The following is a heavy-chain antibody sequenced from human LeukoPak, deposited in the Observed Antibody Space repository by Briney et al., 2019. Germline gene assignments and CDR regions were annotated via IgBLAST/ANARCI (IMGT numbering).Heavy chain of an antibody. D-gene: IGHD3-3*01. CDR1: GFNLRTYA. CDR2: IRRIAYGGTT. Sequence: GGSLRLSCAASGFNLRTYALNWVHQAAGKGLEGVGFIRRIAYGGTTEYAGSVKGGFTISRDDSKSIAYLQMNSLKTEDTAVYYCARAGGPYDFWSGSDWFDPWGQGTLVTVSS. CDR3: ARAGGPYDFWSGSDWFDP. J-gene: IGHJ5*02. V-gene: IGHV3-49*04.